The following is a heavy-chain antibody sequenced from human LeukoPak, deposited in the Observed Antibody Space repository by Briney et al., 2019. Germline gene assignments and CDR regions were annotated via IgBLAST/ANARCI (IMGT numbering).Heavy chain of an antibody. J-gene: IGHJ4*02. Sequence: GGSLRLSCAASGFTFTRYGMTWVRQAPGKGLEWVSTISGSGDSTYYADSVKGRFSISRDNSKNTVSLQMNSLRVEDTAVYYCAKMSGDCSSTICSSFDYWGQGTLVTVSS. CDR2: ISGSGDST. CDR1: GFTFTRYG. CDR3: AKMSGDCSSTICSSFDY. V-gene: IGHV3-23*01. D-gene: IGHD2-2*01.